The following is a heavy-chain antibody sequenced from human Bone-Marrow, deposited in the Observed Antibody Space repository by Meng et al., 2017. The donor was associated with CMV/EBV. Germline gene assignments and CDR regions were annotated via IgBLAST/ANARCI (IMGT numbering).Heavy chain of an antibody. CDR1: GLTFSDYY. CDR2: ISSSSSYT. V-gene: IGHV3-11*05. CDR3: ARVSGYSSGWSTTFGY. D-gene: IGHD6-19*01. J-gene: IGHJ4*02. Sequence: QLAESWGGLFSPGGSLRLSCAASGLTFSDYYMSWIRQAPGKGLDGVSYISSSSSYTNYADSVKGRFTISRDNAKNSLYLQMNSLRAEDTAVYYCARVSGYSSGWSTTFGYWGQGTLVTASS.